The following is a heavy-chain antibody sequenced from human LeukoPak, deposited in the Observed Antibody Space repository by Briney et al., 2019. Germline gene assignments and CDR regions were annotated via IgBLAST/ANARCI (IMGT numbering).Heavy chain of an antibody. CDR2: ISGSGGSA. Sequence: GGSLRLSCAASGFTFSSYAMSWVRQAPGKGLEWVSAISGSGGSAYYADSVKGRFTISRDNSKNTLFLQMNSLRAEDTAVYYCAKRSYSSHWYYYYGMDVWGRGTTVTVSS. V-gene: IGHV3-23*01. D-gene: IGHD6-19*01. CDR3: AKRSYSSHWYYYYGMDV. J-gene: IGHJ6*02. CDR1: GFTFSSYA.